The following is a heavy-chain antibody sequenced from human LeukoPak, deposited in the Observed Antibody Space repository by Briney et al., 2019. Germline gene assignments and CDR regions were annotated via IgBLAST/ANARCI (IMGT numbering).Heavy chain of an antibody. CDR2: IYYSGST. J-gene: IGHJ4*02. CDR3: ARHDRIMASPLV. V-gene: IGHV4-39*01. CDR1: GGSSSSSSHN. Sequence: KPSETLSLTCIVSGGSSSSSSHNWGWIRQPPGKGLEWIGSIYYSGSTYYNPSLKSRLTISVDTSKNQFSLKLSSVTAADTAVYYCARHDRIMASPLVWGQGTLVTVSS. D-gene: IGHD3-16*01.